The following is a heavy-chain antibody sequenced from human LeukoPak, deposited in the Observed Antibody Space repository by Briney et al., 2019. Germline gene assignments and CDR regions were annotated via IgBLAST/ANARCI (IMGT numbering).Heavy chain of an antibody. J-gene: IGHJ5*02. Sequence: GGSLRLSCAASGFTFSDSYMSWIGQAPGKGLEWVSYITSSSSYTNYADSVKGRFTISRDNAKNSLYLQMNSLRAEDTAVYYCARDLRYCSGGSCYFDWFDPWGQGTLVTVSS. V-gene: IGHV3-11*05. CDR1: GFTFSDSY. D-gene: IGHD2-15*01. CDR2: ITSSSSYT. CDR3: ARDLRYCSGGSCYFDWFDP.